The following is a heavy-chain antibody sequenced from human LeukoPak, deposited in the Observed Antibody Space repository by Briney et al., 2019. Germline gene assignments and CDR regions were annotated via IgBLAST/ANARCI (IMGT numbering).Heavy chain of an antibody. CDR3: ARTSPDSSGWYGVGYYFDY. V-gene: IGHV1-18*01. Sequence: ASVKVSFKASGYTFTIYGISWVRQAPGQGLEWMGWISAYNGNTNYAQKLQGRVTMTTDTSTSTAYMELRNLRSDDTAVYYCARTSPDSSGWYGVGYYFDYWGQGTLVTVSS. J-gene: IGHJ4*02. CDR2: ISAYNGNT. CDR1: GYTFTIYG. D-gene: IGHD6-19*01.